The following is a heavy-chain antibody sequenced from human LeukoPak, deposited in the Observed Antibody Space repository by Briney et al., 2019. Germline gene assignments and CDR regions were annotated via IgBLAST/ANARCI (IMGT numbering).Heavy chain of an antibody. Sequence: ASVKVSCKASGYTFTSYDINWVRQATGQGLEWMGWMNPNSGNTGYAQKFQGRVTMTRNTSISTAYMELSSLRSEDTAVYYCASDPIYLYGSGSKGGCDWGQGTLVTVSS. CDR2: MNPNSGNT. D-gene: IGHD3-10*01. V-gene: IGHV1-8*01. J-gene: IGHJ4*02. CDR1: GYTFTSYD. CDR3: ASDPIYLYGSGSKGGCD.